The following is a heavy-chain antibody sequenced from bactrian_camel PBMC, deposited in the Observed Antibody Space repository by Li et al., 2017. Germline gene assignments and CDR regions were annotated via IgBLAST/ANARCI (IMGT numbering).Heavy chain of an antibody. CDR2: IDNDGST. Sequence: HVQLVESGGGPVQAGGSLRLSCAVSGYPSRYTYNGYCMAWFRQAPGKEREAVAFIDNDGSTVYANFVKGRFTISRDNAMNTVYLQTNDLKPEDTGIYYCVRSRGAVPRPASFAIYTDKDASGGQGTQVTVS. J-gene: IGHJ6*01. D-gene: IGHD1*01. CDR3: VRSRGAVPRPASFAIYTDKDAS. CDR1: RYTYNGYC. V-gene: IGHV3S53*01.